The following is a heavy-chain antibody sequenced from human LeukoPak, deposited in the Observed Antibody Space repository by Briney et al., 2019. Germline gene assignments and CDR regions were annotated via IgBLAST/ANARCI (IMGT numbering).Heavy chain of an antibody. D-gene: IGHD4-17*01. V-gene: IGHV4-31*03. Sequence: SQTLSLTCTVSGGSISSGGYYWSWIRQHPGKGLEWIGYIYYSGSTYYNPSLKSRVTISVDTSENQFSLKLSSVTAADTAVYYCARVYGDSKIFDYWGQGTLVTVSS. CDR3: ARVYGDSKIFDY. CDR2: IYYSGST. J-gene: IGHJ4*02. CDR1: GGSISSGGYY.